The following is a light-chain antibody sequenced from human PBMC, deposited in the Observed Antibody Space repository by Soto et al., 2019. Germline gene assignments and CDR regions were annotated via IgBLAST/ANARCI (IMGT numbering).Light chain of an antibody. V-gene: IGKV3-15*01. CDR2: DAS. CDR1: QSVRNN. Sequence: EIVMTQSPGTLSVSPGERVTLSCRASQSVRNNLAWYQQKPGQGPRLLIYDASTRATGIPARFSGSGSGTEFTLTISSLQSEDFAVYYCQQRSNWITFGQGTRLEIK. J-gene: IGKJ5*01. CDR3: QQRSNWIT.